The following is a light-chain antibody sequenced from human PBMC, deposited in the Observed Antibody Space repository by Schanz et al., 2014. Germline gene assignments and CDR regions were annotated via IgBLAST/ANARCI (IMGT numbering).Light chain of an antibody. CDR1: SSDVGNYNF. CDR2: EVS. CDR3: SSHTAITTAVV. J-gene: IGLJ2*01. Sequence: QSVLTQPPSASGSPGQSVTISCTGTSSDVGNYNFVSWYQHHPGKAPKLMIYEVSKRPSGVPDRFSGSKSGNTASLTVSGLQAEDEADYHCSSHTAITTAVVFGGGTKVTVL. V-gene: IGLV2-8*01.